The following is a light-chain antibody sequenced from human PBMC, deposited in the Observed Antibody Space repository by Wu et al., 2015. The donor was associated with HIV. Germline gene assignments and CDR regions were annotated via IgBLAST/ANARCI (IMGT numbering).Light chain of an antibody. CDR3: QKYNTAPWT. J-gene: IGKJ1*01. V-gene: IGKV1-8*01. CDR2: RTS. Sequence: RVTQSPASLSAFAGDRVTITCRSSQDVNNYLAWYQQKPGKAPKLLIYRTSILQTGVPSRFSGGVSGADFTLTIDSLQSEDVATYYCQKYNTAPWTFGPRDQGGNET. CDR1: QDVNNY.